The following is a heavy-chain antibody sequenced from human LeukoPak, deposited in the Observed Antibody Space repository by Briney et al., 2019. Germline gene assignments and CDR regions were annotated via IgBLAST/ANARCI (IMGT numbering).Heavy chain of an antibody. V-gene: IGHV5-51*03. J-gene: IGHJ3*02. CDR2: IYPGDSDT. Sequence: GESLKTSCKGSGYSFTSYWIGWVRQMPGKGLERMGIIYPGDSDTRYSPSFQGQVTISADKSISTAYLQWSSLKASDTAMYYCARPKRRYFDWLSDHDAFDIWGQGTMVTVSS. D-gene: IGHD3-9*01. CDR1: GYSFTSYW. CDR3: ARPKRRYFDWLSDHDAFDI.